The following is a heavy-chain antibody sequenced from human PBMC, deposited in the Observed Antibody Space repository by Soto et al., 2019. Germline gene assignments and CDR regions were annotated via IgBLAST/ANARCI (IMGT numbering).Heavy chain of an antibody. Sequence: GGSLRLSCTASGFTFDTYTMNWLRQAPGRGLEWVSSISATTTYKYYAASVEGRFTISRDNAKNSLYLQTNSLGAEDTAVYYCARGSASKSGHLWYFDLWGRGALVTVSS. CDR2: ISATTTYK. D-gene: IGHD2-8*02. CDR3: ARGSASKSGHLWYFDL. CDR1: GFTFDTYT. V-gene: IGHV3-21*01. J-gene: IGHJ2*01.